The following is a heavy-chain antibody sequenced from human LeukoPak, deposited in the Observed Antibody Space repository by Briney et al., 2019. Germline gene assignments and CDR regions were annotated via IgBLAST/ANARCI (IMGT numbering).Heavy chain of an antibody. CDR1: GFTFSSYA. D-gene: IGHD3-22*01. V-gene: IGHV3-23*01. J-gene: IGHJ5*02. Sequence: GGSLRLSCAASGFTFSSYAMSWVRQAPGKGLEWVSAISGSGGSTYYADSVKGRFTISRDNSKNTLYLQMNSLRAEDTAVYYCAKTPYYYDSSGQTNWFDPWGQGTLVTVSP. CDR2: ISGSGGST. CDR3: AKTPYYYDSSGQTNWFDP.